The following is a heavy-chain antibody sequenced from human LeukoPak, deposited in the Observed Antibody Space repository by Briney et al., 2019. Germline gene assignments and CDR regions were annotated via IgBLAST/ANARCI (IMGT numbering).Heavy chain of an antibody. J-gene: IGHJ5*02. V-gene: IGHV6-1*01. CDR2: TYYRSTWYN. CDR1: GDSVSSNSVT. CDR3: ARRLTQYDCFDP. D-gene: IGHD2-2*01. Sequence: SQTLSLTCAISGDSVSSNSVTWNWIRQSPSRGLEWLGRTYYRSTWYNDYAVSVRGRITVNPDTSKNQFSLHLNSVTPEDTAVYYCARRLTQYDCFDPWGQGIMVTVSS.